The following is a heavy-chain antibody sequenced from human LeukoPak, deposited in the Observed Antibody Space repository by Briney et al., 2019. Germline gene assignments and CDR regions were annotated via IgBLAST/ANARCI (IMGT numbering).Heavy chain of an antibody. CDR3: AILPRGPSTCGMDY. D-gene: IGHD2-8*02. CDR2: IRYDGSNK. CDR1: GFTFSSYG. J-gene: IGHJ4*02. V-gene: IGHV3-30*02. Sequence: GGSLRLSCAASGFTFSSYGMHWVRQAPGKGLEWVAFIRYDGSNKYYADSVKGRCTISRDNSKNTLYLQVNSLRTADTAVYYCAILPRGPSTCGMDYWGGGTMV.